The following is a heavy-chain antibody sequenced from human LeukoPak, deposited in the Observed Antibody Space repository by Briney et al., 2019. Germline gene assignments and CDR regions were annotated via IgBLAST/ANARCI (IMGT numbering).Heavy chain of an antibody. CDR1: GFTFSSYE. V-gene: IGHV3-48*03. Sequence: GGSLRLSCAASGFTFSSYEMNWVRQAPGKGREWVSYISSSGSTIYYAASVKGRFTISRDNAKNSLYLQMNSLSAQDTAVYYCASDVDYFDYWGQGTLVTVSS. J-gene: IGHJ4*02. CDR2: ISSSGSTI. CDR3: ASDVDYFDY.